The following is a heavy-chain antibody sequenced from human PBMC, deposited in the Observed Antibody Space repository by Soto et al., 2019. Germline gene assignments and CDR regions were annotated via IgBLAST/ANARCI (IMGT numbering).Heavy chain of an antibody. Sequence: EVQLVESGGGLVKPGGSLRLSCAASGFTFSNAWMSWVRQAPGKGLEWVGRIKSKTDGGTTDYAAPVKGRVTISRDDSKNTLYLQMNSLKTEDTDVYYCTTDDYVWGSYRPSYYYYGMDVWGQGTTVTVSS. V-gene: IGHV3-15*01. D-gene: IGHD3-16*02. J-gene: IGHJ6*02. CDR2: IKSKTDGGTT. CDR1: GFTFSNAW. CDR3: TTDDYVWGSYRPSYYYYGMDV.